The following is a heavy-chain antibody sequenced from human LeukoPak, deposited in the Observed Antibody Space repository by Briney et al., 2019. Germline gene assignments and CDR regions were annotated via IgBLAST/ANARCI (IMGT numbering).Heavy chain of an antibody. Sequence: EASVNVSCMASGYTFTSYGISWVRQAPGQGLEWMGWISAYNGNTNYAQKLQGRVTMTTDTSTSTAYMELRSLRADDTAVYYCARDGRGILGTTGIDYWGQGTLVTVSS. CDR2: ISAYNGNT. D-gene: IGHD3-16*01. CDR1: GYTFTSYG. CDR3: ARDGRGILGTTGIDY. V-gene: IGHV1-18*01. J-gene: IGHJ4*02.